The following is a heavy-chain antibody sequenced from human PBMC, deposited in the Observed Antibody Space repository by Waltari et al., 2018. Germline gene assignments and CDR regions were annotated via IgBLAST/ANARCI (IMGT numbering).Heavy chain of an antibody. CDR1: GGSFSGYY. V-gene: IGHV4-34*01. Sequence: QVQLQQWGAGLLKPSETLSLTCAVYGGSFSGYYWSWIRQPPGKGREWSGEINHSGSTNYNPSLKSRFTISVDTSKNQFSLKLSSVTAADPAVYYCARGRGNYYYYGMDVWGQGTTVTVSS. CDR2: INHSGST. J-gene: IGHJ6*02. D-gene: IGHD3-16*01. CDR3: ARGRGNYYYYGMDV.